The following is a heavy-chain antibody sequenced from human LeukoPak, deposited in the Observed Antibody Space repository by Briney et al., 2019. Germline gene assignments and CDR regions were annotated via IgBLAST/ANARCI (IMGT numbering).Heavy chain of an antibody. CDR1: GFSFSSSD. J-gene: IGHJ4*02. V-gene: IGHV3-30*02. CDR2: IRSHGSSK. Sequence: AGGSLRLSCAASGFSFSSSDMHWVRQAPGKGLEWVAFIRSHGSSKYYLDSVKGRFTISRDNSKNTVYLQMNSLRADDSATYYCAKAVAVGQGDYWGQGTRVTVSS. CDR3: AKAVAVGQGDY. D-gene: IGHD6-19*01.